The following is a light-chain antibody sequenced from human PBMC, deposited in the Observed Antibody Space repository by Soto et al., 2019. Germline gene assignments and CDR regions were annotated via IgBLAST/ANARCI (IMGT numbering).Light chain of an antibody. V-gene: IGKV3-11*01. Sequence: EIVLTQSPATLSLSPVERATLSCRASQSVSSYLAWYQQKPGQAPRLLIYDASNRATGIPARFSGSGSGTDFTLTISSLEPEDFAVYYCQQRSNWPFGPGTKVDIK. J-gene: IGKJ3*01. CDR1: QSVSSY. CDR3: QQRSNWP. CDR2: DAS.